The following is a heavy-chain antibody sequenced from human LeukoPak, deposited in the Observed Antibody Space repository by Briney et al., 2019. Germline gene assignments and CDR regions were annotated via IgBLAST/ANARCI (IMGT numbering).Heavy chain of an antibody. CDR3: VHCSRGNCYYTVRGWTY. J-gene: IGHJ4*02. V-gene: IGHV3-30*03. Sequence: GGSLRLSCAASGFTFSNYWMSWVRQAPGKGLEWVAVISYDEITKQYIDSVKGRFTISRDNSKNTVYLQMNSLRAEDTAVYYCVHCSRGNCYYTVRGWTYWGQGTLVTVSS. D-gene: IGHD2-15*01. CDR2: ISYDEITK. CDR1: GFTFSNYW.